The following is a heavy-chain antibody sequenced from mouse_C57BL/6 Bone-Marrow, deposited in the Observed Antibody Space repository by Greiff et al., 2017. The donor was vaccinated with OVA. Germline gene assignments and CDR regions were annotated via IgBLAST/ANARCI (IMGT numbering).Heavy chain of an antibody. Sequence: EVKLMESGPGLVKPSQSLSLTCSVTGYSITSGYYWNCIRQFPENKLEWMGYISYDGSNNYNPSLKNRISITRDTSKNQFFLKLNSVTTEDTATYYCAREGLPPYYFDYWGQGTTLTVSS. V-gene: IGHV3-6*01. CDR1: GYSITSGYY. D-gene: IGHD2-4*01. CDR2: ISYDGSN. CDR3: AREGLPPYYFDY. J-gene: IGHJ2*01.